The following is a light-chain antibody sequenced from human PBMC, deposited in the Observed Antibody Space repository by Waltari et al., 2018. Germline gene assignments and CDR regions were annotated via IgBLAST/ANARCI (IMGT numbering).Light chain of an antibody. CDR2: DTS. V-gene: IGKV3-11*01. CDR1: QDVSRY. CDR3: QQRRNWPPLS. J-gene: IGKJ4*01. Sequence: EVVLTQSPATLSLSPGERATLSCRASQDVSRYLAWYQQKPGQAPRLLIYDTSNRATGIPARFSGSGSGTDFTLTSSSLEPEDSAVYYCQQRRNWPPLSFGGGTKVEIK.